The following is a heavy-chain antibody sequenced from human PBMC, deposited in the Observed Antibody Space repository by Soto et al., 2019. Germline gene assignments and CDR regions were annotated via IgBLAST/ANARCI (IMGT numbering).Heavy chain of an antibody. D-gene: IGHD3-3*01. Sequence: QVQLVQSGAEVKKPGSSVKVSCKASGGTFSSYAISWVRQAPGQGLEWMGGLIPIFAPANYAQRLQGRVTFTEDESTSTADMELSRRRSEDTAVYYCAREYEGMQYYDFWSGYSDYYGMDVWGQGTTVTVSS. CDR1: GGTFSSYA. J-gene: IGHJ6*02. V-gene: IGHV1-69*01. CDR3: AREYEGMQYYDFWSGYSDYYGMDV. CDR2: LIPIFAPA.